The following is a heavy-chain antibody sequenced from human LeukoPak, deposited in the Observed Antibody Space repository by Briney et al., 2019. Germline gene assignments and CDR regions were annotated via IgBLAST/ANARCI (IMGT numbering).Heavy chain of an antibody. CDR3: ARELRSRVVPAAIRYFDY. J-gene: IGHJ4*02. Sequence: PSETLSLTCAVYGGSFSGYYWSWIRQPPGKGLEWIGEINHSGSTNYNPSLKCRVTISVDTSKNQFSLKLSSVTAADTAVYYCARELRSRVVPAAIRYFDYWGQGTLVTVSS. CDR1: GGSFSGYY. CDR2: INHSGST. D-gene: IGHD2-2*02. V-gene: IGHV4-34*01.